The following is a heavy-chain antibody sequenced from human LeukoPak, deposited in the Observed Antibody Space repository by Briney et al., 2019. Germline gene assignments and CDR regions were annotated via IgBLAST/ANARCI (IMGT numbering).Heavy chain of an antibody. CDR2: ISSSGSTI. J-gene: IGHJ4*02. Sequence: PGGSLRLSCVASGFAFSSLSMSWVRQAPGKGLEWVSYISSSGSTIYYADSVKGRFTISRDNAKNSLYLQMNSLRAEDTAVYYCARTSGVRGYLRWGQGTLVTVSS. D-gene: IGHD3-22*01. CDR1: GFAFSSLS. CDR3: ARTSGVRGYLR. V-gene: IGHV3-11*01.